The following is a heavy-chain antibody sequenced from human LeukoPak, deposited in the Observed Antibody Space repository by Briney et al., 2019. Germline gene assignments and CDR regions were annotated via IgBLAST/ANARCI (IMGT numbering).Heavy chain of an antibody. CDR3: TRESGAFSPFGF. CDR1: GVSIITTNW. V-gene: IGHV4-4*02. CDR2: VHLNGAT. J-gene: IGHJ4*02. Sequence: SETLSLTCAVSGVSIITTNWWSWVRQPPGKGLEWIGVVHLNGATRYNPSLGSRVSMSIDKSKNHMSLKLTSVTAADTAIYYCTRESGAFSPFGFWGQGTLVTVSS. D-gene: IGHD1-26*01.